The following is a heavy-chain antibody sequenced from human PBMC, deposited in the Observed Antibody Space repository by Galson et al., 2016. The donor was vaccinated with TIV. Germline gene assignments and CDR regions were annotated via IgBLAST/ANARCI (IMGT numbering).Heavy chain of an antibody. CDR2: IRFDETAK. CDR3: AKEQRPYCGGGCWQPPLDY. V-gene: IGHV3-30*02. CDR1: GFMFNIFG. Sequence: SLRLSCAASGFMFNIFGMHWVRQAPGKGLEWVAFIRFDETAKTYADSVKGRFTISRDISKNTLYLQMHSLSSEDTAVYYCAKEQRPYCGGGCWQPPLDYWGQGTLVTVSS. D-gene: IGHD2-21*01. J-gene: IGHJ4*02.